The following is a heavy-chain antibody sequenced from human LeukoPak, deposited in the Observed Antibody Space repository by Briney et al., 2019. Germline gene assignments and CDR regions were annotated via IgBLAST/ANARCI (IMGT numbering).Heavy chain of an antibody. CDR1: GGSISSSSYY. D-gene: IGHD1-14*01. CDR2: IYYSGST. J-gene: IGHJ3*02. CDR3: ARQLTDRGAFDI. V-gene: IGHV4-39*01. Sequence: ASETLSLTCTASGGSISSSSYYWGWIRQPPGKGLEWIGSIYYSGSTYYNPSLKSRVTTSVDTSKNQFSLKLSSVTAADTAVYYCARQLTDRGAFDIWGQGTMVTVSS.